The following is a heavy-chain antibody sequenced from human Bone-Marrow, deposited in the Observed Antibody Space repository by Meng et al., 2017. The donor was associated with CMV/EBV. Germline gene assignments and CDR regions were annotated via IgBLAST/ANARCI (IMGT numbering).Heavy chain of an antibody. CDR3: ASAPYYDFWSGYYTGIWFDP. CDR1: GGSFSGYY. V-gene: IGHV3-21*01. Sequence: ETLSLTCAVYGGSFSGYYWSWIRQPPGKGLEWVSSISGGSTYIYYVDSVKGRFTISRDNAKNSLHLRMNSLRAEDTAVYYCASAPYYDFWSGYYTGIWFDPWGQGTLVTVSS. J-gene: IGHJ5*02. CDR2: ISGGSTYI. D-gene: IGHD3-3*01.